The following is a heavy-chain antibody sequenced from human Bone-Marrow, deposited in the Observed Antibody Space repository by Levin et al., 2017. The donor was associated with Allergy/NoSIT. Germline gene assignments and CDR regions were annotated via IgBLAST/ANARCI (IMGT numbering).Heavy chain of an antibody. Sequence: GESLKISCAASGFTFSSYSMDWVRQAPGKGLEWVSSISSSSSYIYYADSAKGRFTISRDNAKNSLYLQMNSLRAEDTAVYYCARDNSGGNHRNFDYWGQGTLVTVSS. CDR3: ARDNSGGNHRNFDY. CDR1: GFTFSSYS. J-gene: IGHJ4*02. D-gene: IGHD4-23*01. CDR2: ISSSSSYI. V-gene: IGHV3-21*01.